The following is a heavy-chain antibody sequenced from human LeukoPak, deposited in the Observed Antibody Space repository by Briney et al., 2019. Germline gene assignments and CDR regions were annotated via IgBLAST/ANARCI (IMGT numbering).Heavy chain of an antibody. J-gene: IGHJ3*02. D-gene: IGHD6-19*01. V-gene: IGHV3-30*04. CDR3: ARDGSSGWYVSAFDI. Sequence: GGSLRLSCAASGFTFSSYAMHWVCQAPGKGLEWVSVISYDGSNKYYADSVKGRFTISRDNSKNTLYLQMNSLRAEDTAVYYCARDGSSGWYVSAFDIWGQGTMVTVSS. CDR2: ISYDGSNK. CDR1: GFTFSSYA.